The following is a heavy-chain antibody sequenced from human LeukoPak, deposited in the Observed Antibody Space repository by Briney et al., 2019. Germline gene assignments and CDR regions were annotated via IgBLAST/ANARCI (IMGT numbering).Heavy chain of an antibody. CDR2: INGDGSGT. D-gene: IGHD2-2*01. Sequence: GGSVRLSCAASGFTFSSYWMHWVRQAPGKGLVWVARINGDGSGTNYADSVKGRFTISRDNTKNTLYLQMNSLRVEDTAVYYCARGSSTSSYYWGQGTLVTVSS. V-gene: IGHV3-74*01. J-gene: IGHJ4*02. CDR3: ARGSSTSSYY. CDR1: GFTFSSYW.